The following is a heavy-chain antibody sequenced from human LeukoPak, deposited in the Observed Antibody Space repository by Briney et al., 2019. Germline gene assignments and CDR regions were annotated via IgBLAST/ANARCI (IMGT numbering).Heavy chain of an antibody. CDR1: GYTFTSYG. CDR3: ARDPGYYDFWSGPPYYLDY. Sequence: ASVKVSCKASGYTFTSYGISWVRQAPGQGLEWMGWISAYNGNTNYAQKLQGRVTMTTDTSTSTAYMELRSLRSDDTAVYYCARDPGYYDFWSGPPYYLDYWGQGTLVTVSS. V-gene: IGHV1-18*01. J-gene: IGHJ4*02. D-gene: IGHD3-3*01. CDR2: ISAYNGNT.